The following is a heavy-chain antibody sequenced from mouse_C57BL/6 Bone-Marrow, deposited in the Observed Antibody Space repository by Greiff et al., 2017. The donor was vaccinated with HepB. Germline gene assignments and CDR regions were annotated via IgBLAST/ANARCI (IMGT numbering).Heavy chain of an antibody. CDR3: ARSYDYDVFAY. CDR1: GYTFTSYG. V-gene: IGHV1-81*01. Sequence: QVHVKQSGAELARPGASVKLSCKASGYTFTSYGISWVKQRTGQGLEWIGEIYPRSGNTYYNEKFKGKATLTADKSSSTAYMELRSLTSEDSAVYFCARSYDYDVFAYWGQGTLVTVSA. D-gene: IGHD2-4*01. J-gene: IGHJ3*01. CDR2: IYPRSGNT.